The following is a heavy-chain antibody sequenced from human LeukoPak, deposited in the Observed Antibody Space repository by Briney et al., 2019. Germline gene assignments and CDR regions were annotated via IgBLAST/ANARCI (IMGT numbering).Heavy chain of an antibody. CDR2: IYHSGST. D-gene: IGHD6-6*01. J-gene: IGHJ1*01. V-gene: IGHV4-59*01. Sequence: SGTLSLTRTVSGGSISTYYWNWIRQPPGKGLEWIGYIYHSGSTNYNPSLQSRVTISVDTSKNQFSLNLNSVTAADTAVYYCARGGAARLHFQNWGQGTLVTVSS. CDR1: GGSISTYY. CDR3: ARGGAARLHFQN.